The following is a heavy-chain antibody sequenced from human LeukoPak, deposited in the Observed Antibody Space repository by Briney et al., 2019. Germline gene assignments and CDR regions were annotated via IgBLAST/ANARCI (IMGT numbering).Heavy chain of an antibody. CDR2: IKQDGSEK. V-gene: IGHV3-7*05. CDR1: GFTFSSYW. J-gene: IGHJ4*02. D-gene: IGHD1-26*01. CDR3: AREGVGATKRYYFDY. Sequence: GGSLRLSCAASGFTFSSYWMSWVRQAPGKGLEWVANIKQDGSEKYYVDSVKGQFTISRDNAKNSLYLQMNSLRAEDTAVYYCAREGVGATKRYYFDYWGQGTLVTVSS.